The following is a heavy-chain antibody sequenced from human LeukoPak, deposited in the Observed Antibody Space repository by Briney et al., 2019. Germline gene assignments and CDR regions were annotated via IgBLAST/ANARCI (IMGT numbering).Heavy chain of an antibody. Sequence: PSETLSLTCTVSGGSISSYYWSWIRQPPGKGLEWIGYIYYSGSTNYNPSLKSRVTISVDTSKNQFSLKLSSVTAADTAVYYCARGGYDFWSGYYTIKGPYTSNYYYYYMDVWGKGTTVTVSS. J-gene: IGHJ6*03. CDR3: ARGGYDFWSGYYTIKGPYTSNYYYYYMDV. CDR2: IYYSGST. V-gene: IGHV4-59*01. CDR1: GGSISSYY. D-gene: IGHD3-3*01.